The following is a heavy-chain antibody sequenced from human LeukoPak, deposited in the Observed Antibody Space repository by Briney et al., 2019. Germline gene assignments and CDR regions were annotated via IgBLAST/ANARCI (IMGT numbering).Heavy chain of an antibody. CDR2: IYYSGST. V-gene: IGHV4-39*01. Sequence: SETLSLTCTVSGGSISSSTYYWGWIRQHPGKGLEWTGSIYYSGSTYYNPSLKSRVTISVDTSKNQFSLKLSSVTAADTAVYYCARGANFYYYGMDVWGQGTTVTVSS. D-gene: IGHD4/OR15-4a*01. CDR1: GGSISSSTYY. J-gene: IGHJ6*02. CDR3: ARGANFYYYGMDV.